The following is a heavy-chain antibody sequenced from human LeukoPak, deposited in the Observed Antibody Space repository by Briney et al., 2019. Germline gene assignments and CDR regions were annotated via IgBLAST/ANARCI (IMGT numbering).Heavy chain of an antibody. D-gene: IGHD4-11*01. V-gene: IGHV3-21*01. Sequence: PGGSLRLSCAASGFTFSSYSMNWVRQAPGKGLEWVSSISSSSSYIYYADSVKGRFTISRDNAKNSLYLQMNSLRAEDTAVYYCARGNGKRTWFDPWGQGTLVTVSS. CDR3: ARGNGKRTWFDP. J-gene: IGHJ5*02. CDR2: ISSSSSYI. CDR1: GFTFSSYS.